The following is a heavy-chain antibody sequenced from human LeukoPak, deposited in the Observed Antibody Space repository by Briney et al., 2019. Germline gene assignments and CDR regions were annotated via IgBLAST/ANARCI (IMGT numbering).Heavy chain of an antibody. Sequence: TGGSLRRSCAASGFTFSSYAMHWVRQAPGKGLEWVAVISYDGSNKYYADSVKGRFTISRDNSKNTLYLQMNSLRAEDTAVYYCARGLESSYYGSGSPFNWFDPWGQGTLVTVSS. V-gene: IGHV3-30*04. CDR1: GFTFSSYA. D-gene: IGHD3-10*01. J-gene: IGHJ5*02. CDR3: ARGLESSYYGSGSPFNWFDP. CDR2: ISYDGSNK.